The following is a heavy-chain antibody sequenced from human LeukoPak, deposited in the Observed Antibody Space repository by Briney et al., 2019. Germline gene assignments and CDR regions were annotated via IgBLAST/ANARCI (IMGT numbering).Heavy chain of an antibody. CDR3: ARDPPDSSGYRPPPGERAFDV. D-gene: IGHD3-22*01. J-gene: IGHJ3*01. V-gene: IGHV4-39*02. CDR1: GGSISSSSYY. CDR2: IYYSGST. Sequence: SETLSLTCTVSGGSISSSSYYWGWIRQPPGKGLEWIGSIYYSGSTYYNPSLKSRVTISVDTSKNQFSLKLSSVTAADTAVYYCARDPPDSSGYRPPPGERAFDVWGQGTMVTVSS.